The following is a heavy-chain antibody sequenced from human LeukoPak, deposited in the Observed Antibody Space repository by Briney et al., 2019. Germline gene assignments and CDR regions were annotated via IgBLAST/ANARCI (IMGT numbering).Heavy chain of an antibody. V-gene: IGHV4-39*07. J-gene: IGHJ3*02. Sequence: SETLSLTCTVSGGSISSSSYYWGWIRQPPGKGLEWIGEINHSGSTNYNPSLKSRVTISVDTSKNQFSLKLSSVTAADTAVYYCARGRAFDIWGQGTMVTVSS. CDR2: INHSGST. CDR1: GGSISSSSYY. CDR3: ARGRAFDI.